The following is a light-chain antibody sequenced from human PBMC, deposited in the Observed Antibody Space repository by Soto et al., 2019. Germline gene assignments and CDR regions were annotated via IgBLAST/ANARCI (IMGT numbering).Light chain of an antibody. CDR3: QQRSNWPLT. CDR2: DAS. Sequence: LVLTQSPATLSLSPGESATLSCRASQSVSSSLAWYQQKPGQAPRLLIYDASHRATGIPARFSGSGSGTDFTLTISSLEPEDFAVFYCQQRSNWPLTFGGGTKVEIK. V-gene: IGKV3-11*01. J-gene: IGKJ4*01. CDR1: QSVSSS.